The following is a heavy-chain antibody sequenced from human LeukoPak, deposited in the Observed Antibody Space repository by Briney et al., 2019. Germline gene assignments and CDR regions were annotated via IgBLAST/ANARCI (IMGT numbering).Heavy chain of an antibody. J-gene: IGHJ6*03. CDR3: ARDFGYYDFWSGPHYYYYYYMDV. CDR2: INPNSGGT. Sequence: ASVKVSCKASGYTFTGYYMHWVRQAPGQGLEWMGWINPNSGGTNYAQKFQGRVTMTRDTSISTAYMELSRLRSDDTAVYYCARDFGYYDFWSGPHYYYYYYMDVWGKGTTVTVSS. D-gene: IGHD3-3*01. V-gene: IGHV1-2*02. CDR1: GYTFTGYY.